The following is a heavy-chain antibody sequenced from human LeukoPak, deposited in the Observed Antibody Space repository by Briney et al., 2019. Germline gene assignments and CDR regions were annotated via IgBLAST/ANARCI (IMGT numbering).Heavy chain of an antibody. CDR2: SSDGST. CDR1: GFTFSSYA. J-gene: IGHJ4*02. Sequence: GGSLRLSCAASGFTFSSYAMSWVRQAPGKGLEWVSTSSDGSTYYADSVKGRFTISRDNFKNTLYLQMNSLRAEVTAVYYCARLHRVIRELYWGPGTLVTVSS. D-gene: IGHD1-1*01. CDR3: ARLHRVIRELY. V-gene: IGHV3-23*01.